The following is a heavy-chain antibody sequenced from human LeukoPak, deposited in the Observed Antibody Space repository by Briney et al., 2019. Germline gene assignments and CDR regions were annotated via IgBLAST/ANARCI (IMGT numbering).Heavy chain of an antibody. CDR3: AREGGCSSTSCYAGNWFDP. V-gene: IGHV4-61*02. CDR2: IYTSGST. CDR1: GGSMSSGSYY. Sequence: SQTLSLTCTVSGGSMSSGSYYWSWIRQPAGKGLEWVGRIYTSGSTNYNPSLKSRVTISVDTSKNQFSLKLSSVTAADTAVYYCAREGGCSSTSCYAGNWFDPWGQGTLVTVSS. D-gene: IGHD2-2*01. J-gene: IGHJ5*02.